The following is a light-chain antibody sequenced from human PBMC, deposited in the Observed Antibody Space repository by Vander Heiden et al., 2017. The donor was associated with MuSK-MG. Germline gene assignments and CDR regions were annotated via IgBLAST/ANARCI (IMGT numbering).Light chain of an antibody. CDR2: QVN. J-gene: IGLJ2*01. Sequence: QSALTQPASVSGSPGQSITISCTGTSSDVGGNKYVSWYQQHPGKAPRLIIYQVNNRPSGVSNRFSGSKSGNTASLTISGLQAEDEASYYCSSYKSRSTVFGGGTKLTVL. CDR1: SSDVGGNKY. V-gene: IGLV2-14*01. CDR3: SSYKSRSTV.